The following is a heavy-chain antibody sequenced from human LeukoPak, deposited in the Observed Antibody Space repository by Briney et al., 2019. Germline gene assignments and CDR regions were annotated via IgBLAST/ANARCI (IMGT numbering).Heavy chain of an antibody. CDR3: VRGGIRVSGIDAFDI. Sequence: GGPLRLSCAASGFTFRDYDMHWLRQAPGRGLEWVSAIGIGDDTHYPDSVKGRFTISRENAKNSLYLQMSSLRDGDTAMYYCVRGGIRVSGIDAFDIWGQGTMVTVSS. D-gene: IGHD5/OR15-5a*01. CDR2: IGIGDDT. CDR1: GFTFRDYD. V-gene: IGHV3-13*01. J-gene: IGHJ3*02.